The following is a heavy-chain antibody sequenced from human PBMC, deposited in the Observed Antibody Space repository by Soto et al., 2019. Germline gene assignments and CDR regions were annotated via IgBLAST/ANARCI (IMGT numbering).Heavy chain of an antibody. D-gene: IGHD3-10*01. CDR1: GYSFTSYW. CDR3: ARSLGSGSYRYYYYYGMDV. CDR2: IYPGDSDT. V-gene: IGHV5-51*01. Sequence: GESRKISCKGSGYSFTSYWIGWVRQMPGKGLEWMGIIYPGDSDTRYSPSFQGQVTISADKSISTAYLQWSSLKASDTAMYYCARSLGSGSYRYYYYYGMDVWGQGTTVTVSS. J-gene: IGHJ6*02.